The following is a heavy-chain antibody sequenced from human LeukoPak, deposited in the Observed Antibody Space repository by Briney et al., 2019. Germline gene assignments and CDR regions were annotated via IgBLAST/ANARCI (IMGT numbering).Heavy chain of an antibody. Sequence: ASVKVSCKASGYTFTSYYMHWVRQALGQGLEWMGIINPSGGSTSYAQKFQGRVTMTRDTSTSTVYMELSSLRSEDTAVYYCARDAATINFDYWGQGTLVTVSS. V-gene: IGHV1-46*01. CDR3: ARDAATINFDY. J-gene: IGHJ4*02. D-gene: IGHD5-24*01. CDR1: GYTFTSYY. CDR2: INPSGGST.